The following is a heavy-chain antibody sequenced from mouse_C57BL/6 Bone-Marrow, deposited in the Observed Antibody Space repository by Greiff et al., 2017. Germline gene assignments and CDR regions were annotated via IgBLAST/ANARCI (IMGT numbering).Heavy chain of an antibody. CDR3: ARLGDGYFYFDY. J-gene: IGHJ2*01. CDR2: INPNYGTN. Sequence: EVQLQQSGPELVKPGASVKISCKASGYSFTDYNMNWVKQSNGKSLEWIGVINPNYGTNSYNQKLKGKATFTVDHSSSTAYMQLNSLTSEDSAVYYCARLGDGYFYFDYWGQGTTLTVSS. V-gene: IGHV1-39*01. CDR1: GYSFTDYN. D-gene: IGHD2-3*01.